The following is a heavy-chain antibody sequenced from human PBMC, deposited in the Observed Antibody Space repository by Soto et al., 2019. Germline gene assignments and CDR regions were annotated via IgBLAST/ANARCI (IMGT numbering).Heavy chain of an antibody. CDR1: GGTFSSYA. D-gene: IGHD6-19*01. CDR2: IIPIFGTA. CDR3: ARVAAVAGTYYFDY. V-gene: IGHV1-69*06. Sequence: VKVSCKASGGTFSSYAISWVRQAPGQGLEWMGGIIPIFGTANYAQKFQGRVTITADKSTSTAYMELSSLRSEDTAVYYCARVAAVAGTYYFDYWGQGTLVTVSS. J-gene: IGHJ4*02.